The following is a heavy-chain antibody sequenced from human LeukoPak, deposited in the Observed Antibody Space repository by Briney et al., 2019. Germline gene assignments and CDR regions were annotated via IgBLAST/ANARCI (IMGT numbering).Heavy chain of an antibody. CDR3: ARAPYDILTGYSPYYFDY. J-gene: IGHJ4*02. Sequence: GGSLRLSCAASGFTLSSYNMNWVRQAPGKGLEWVSSISSSSTYIYYADSVKGRFTISRDNAKNSLYLRMNSLRAEDTAVYYCARAPYDILTGYSPYYFDYWGQGTLVTVSS. CDR2: ISSSSTYI. CDR1: GFTLSSYN. V-gene: IGHV3-21*06. D-gene: IGHD3-9*01.